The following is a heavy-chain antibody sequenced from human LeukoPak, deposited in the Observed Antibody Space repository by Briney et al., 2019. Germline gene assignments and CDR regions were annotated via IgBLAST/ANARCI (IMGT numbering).Heavy chain of an antibody. CDR3: ARHGDYYYFDY. Sequence: SETLSLTCTVSGGSISSYYWSWIRQPPGKGLEWIGYIYSSGSTDYNPSLKSRVTISVDTSKNQFSLNLSSVTAADTAVYYCARHGDYYYFDYWGQGTLVTVSS. CDR1: GGSISSYY. V-gene: IGHV4-59*01. CDR2: IYSSGST. D-gene: IGHD4-17*01. J-gene: IGHJ4*02.